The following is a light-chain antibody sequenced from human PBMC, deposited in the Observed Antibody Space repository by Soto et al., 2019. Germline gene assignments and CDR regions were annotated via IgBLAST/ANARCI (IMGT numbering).Light chain of an antibody. J-gene: IGKJ4*01. CDR2: GAS. V-gene: IGKV3-15*01. Sequence: EIVMTQSPATLSVSPGDRVTLSCRASQSVRGNLAWYQQKPGQAPRPLIYGASTRATGVPARFSGSGSGTEYTLTISNLQSEDFAVYYCQHYNNWPLTFGGGTRVEIK. CDR3: QHYNNWPLT. CDR1: QSVRGN.